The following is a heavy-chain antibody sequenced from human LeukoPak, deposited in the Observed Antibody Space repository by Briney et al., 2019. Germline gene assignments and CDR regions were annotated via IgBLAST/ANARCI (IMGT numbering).Heavy chain of an antibody. J-gene: IGHJ3*02. CDR3: AREDASAFDI. V-gene: IGHV1-2*02. Sequence: GASVKVSCKASGYSFTVYYMHWVRQVPGQGLEWMGWINPSSGGTKLAQKFQGRVTMTRDTSISTAYMELSRLRSDDTAVYYCAREDASAFDIWGQGTMVTVSS. CDR2: INPSSGGT. CDR1: GYSFTVYY.